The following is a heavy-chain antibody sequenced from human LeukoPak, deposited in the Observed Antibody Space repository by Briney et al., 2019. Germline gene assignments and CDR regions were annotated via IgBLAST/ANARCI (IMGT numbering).Heavy chain of an antibody. D-gene: IGHD2-2*01. CDR2: INPNSGGT. J-gene: IGHJ5*02. V-gene: IGHV1-2*02. CDR1: GYTFTGYC. CDR3: ARDSDIVVVPAAPNWFDP. Sequence: ASVKVSCKASGYTFTGYCMHWVRQAPGQGLEWMGWINPNSGGTNYAQKFQGRVTMTRDTSISTAYMELSRLRSDDTAVYYCARDSDIVVVPAAPNWFDPWGQGTLVTVSS.